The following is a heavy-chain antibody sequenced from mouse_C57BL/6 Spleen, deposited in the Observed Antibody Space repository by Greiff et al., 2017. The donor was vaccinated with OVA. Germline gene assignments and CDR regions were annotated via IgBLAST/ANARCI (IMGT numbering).Heavy chain of an antibody. Sequence: QVQLQQSGAELVRPGASVTLSCKASGYTFTDYEMHWVKQTPVHGLEWIGAIDPETGGTAYNQKFKGKAILTADKSSSTAYMELRSLTSEDSAVYYCTSRDYSHYGAMDYWGQGTSVTVSS. V-gene: IGHV1-15*01. CDR2: IDPETGGT. CDR3: TSRDYSHYGAMDY. J-gene: IGHJ4*01. CDR1: GYTFTDYE. D-gene: IGHD2-5*01.